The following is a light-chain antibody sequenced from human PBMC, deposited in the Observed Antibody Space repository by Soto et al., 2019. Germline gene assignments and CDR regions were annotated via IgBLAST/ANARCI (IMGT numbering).Light chain of an antibody. CDR3: QQYNSYPWT. V-gene: IGKV1-5*03. Sequence: DIQMTQSPSTLSGSVGDRVTITCRASQTISSWLAWYQQIPGKATKLLIYKASTLKSGVPSRFSGSGSGTEFTLTITSLQPDDFATYYCQQYNSYPWTFGQGTKVGI. CDR1: QTISSW. CDR2: KAS. J-gene: IGKJ1*01.